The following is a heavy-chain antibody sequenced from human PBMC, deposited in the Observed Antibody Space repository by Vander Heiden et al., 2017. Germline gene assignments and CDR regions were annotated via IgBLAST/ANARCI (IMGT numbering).Heavy chain of an antibody. D-gene: IGHD6-6*01. J-gene: IGHJ6*02. CDR3: ARVGSSNYYYGMDV. CDR1: GYTFTGYY. Sequence: QVQLVQSGAEVKKPGASVKVSCKASGYTFTGYYMHWVRQAPGQGLEWMGWINPNSGGTNYAQKVQGRVTMTRDTSISTAYMELRRLRSDDTAVYYCARVGSSNYYYGMDVWGQGTTVTVSS. CDR2: INPNSGGT. V-gene: IGHV1-2*02.